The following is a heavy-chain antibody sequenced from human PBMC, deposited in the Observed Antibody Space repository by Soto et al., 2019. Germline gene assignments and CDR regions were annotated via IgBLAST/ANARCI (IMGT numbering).Heavy chain of an antibody. D-gene: IGHD2-15*01. Sequence: QITLKESGPTLVKPTQTLTVTCSLSGFSLSTSGVGVPWIRQPPGKALEWLSIIYWDGDKRYSPFLKSKLTINKDTSENQVVRTLRNMDPVDTATYYCAHKGGRGAAMDVWGQGTTVTVSS. J-gene: IGHJ6*02. V-gene: IGHV2-5*02. CDR3: AHKGGRGAAMDV. CDR2: IYWDGDK. CDR1: GFSLSTSGVG.